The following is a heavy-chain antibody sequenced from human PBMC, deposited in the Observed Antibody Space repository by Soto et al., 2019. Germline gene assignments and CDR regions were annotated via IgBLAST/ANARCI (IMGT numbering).Heavy chain of an antibody. CDR2: ISSSSSYI. J-gene: IGHJ6*03. CDR1: GFTFCSYS. D-gene: IGHD2-2*01. V-gene: IGHV3-21*01. Sequence: GGSLRLSCAASGFTFCSYSMNWVRQAPGKGLEWVSSISSSSSYIYYADSVKGRFTISRDNAKNSLYLQMNSLRAEDTAVYYCARDFLGYCSSTSCRRAYYYYYMDVWGKGTTVTVSS. CDR3: ARDFLGYCSSTSCRRAYYYYYMDV.